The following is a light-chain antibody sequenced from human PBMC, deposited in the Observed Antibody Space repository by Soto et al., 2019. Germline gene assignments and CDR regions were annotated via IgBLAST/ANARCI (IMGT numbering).Light chain of an antibody. CDR1: SSDVGGYNY. Sequence: QPVLTQPPSASGSPGQSVTISCTGTSSDVGGYNYVSWYQQHPGKAPKFMIYEVSKRPSGVPDRFSGSKSGNTASLTVSGLQAEDEADYYCSSYAGSNNVVFGGGTKLTVL. J-gene: IGLJ2*01. V-gene: IGLV2-8*01. CDR3: SSYAGSNNVV. CDR2: EVS.